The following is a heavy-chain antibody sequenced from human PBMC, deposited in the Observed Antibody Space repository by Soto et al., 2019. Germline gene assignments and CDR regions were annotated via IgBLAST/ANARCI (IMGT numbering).Heavy chain of an antibody. J-gene: IGHJ3*02. CDR3: ARNDCNSLVGAPSNI. Sequence: PSETLSLTCTVSGGSISSSSYYWGWIRQPPGKGLEWIGSIYYSGSTYYNPSLKSRVTISVDTSKNQFYLKLRSVTAADTSVYIFARNDCNSLVGAPSNIGGKGKRVPVSS. D-gene: IGHD2-2*01. CDR2: IYYSGST. CDR1: GGSISSSSYY. V-gene: IGHV4-39*01.